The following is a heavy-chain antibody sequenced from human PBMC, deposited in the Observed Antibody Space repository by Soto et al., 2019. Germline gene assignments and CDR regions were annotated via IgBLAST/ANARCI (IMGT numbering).Heavy chain of an antibody. Sequence: SVKVSCKASGGTFSSYAISWVRQAPGQGLEWMGGIIPIFGTANYAQKFQGRVTITADESTSTAYMELSSLRSEDTAVYYCARDPIRGYSYGFFDYWGQGTLVTVSS. CDR2: IIPIFGTA. V-gene: IGHV1-69*13. CDR1: GGTFSSYA. J-gene: IGHJ4*02. D-gene: IGHD5-18*01. CDR3: ARDPIRGYSYGFFDY.